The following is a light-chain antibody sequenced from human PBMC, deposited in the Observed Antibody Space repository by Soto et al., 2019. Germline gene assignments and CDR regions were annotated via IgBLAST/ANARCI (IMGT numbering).Light chain of an antibody. CDR2: NNN. J-gene: IGLJ2*01. CDR3: ASWDDSLSGLV. CDR1: TSNIGDNN. V-gene: IGLV1-47*01. Sequence: QSLLTQPPSASGTPGQRVTISCSGTTSNIGDNNVYWYRQLPGRAPTVLIYNNNQRPSGLPDRFSGSKSGTSASLAISGLRSDDEATYHCASWDDSLSGLVFGGGTQLTVL.